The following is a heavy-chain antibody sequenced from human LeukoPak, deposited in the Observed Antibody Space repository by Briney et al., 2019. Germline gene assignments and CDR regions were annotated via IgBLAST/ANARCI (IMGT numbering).Heavy chain of an antibody. D-gene: IGHD3-10*01. Sequence: GGSLRLSCAASGFTVSSNYMSWVRQAPGKGLEWVSVIYSGGSTYYADSVKGRFTISRDNSKNTLYLQMNSLRAEDTAVYYCARDRQGESGYGSGSYYSDYWGQGTLVTVSS. CDR1: GFTVSSNY. CDR3: ARDRQGESGYGSGSYYSDY. J-gene: IGHJ4*02. CDR2: IYSGGST. V-gene: IGHV3-53*01.